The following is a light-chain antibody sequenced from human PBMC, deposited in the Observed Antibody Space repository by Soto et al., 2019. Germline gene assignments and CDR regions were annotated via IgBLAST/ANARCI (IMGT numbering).Light chain of an antibody. CDR2: RAS. Sequence: EIVLTQSPATLSLSPGERATLSCRASQRVSSGFLAWYQQKPGQAPRLLIYRASTRATGIPDRFTGSGSGTDFTLTISRLEPEDFAVYYCQQYESSPLTFGGGTKVEIK. CDR1: QRVSSGF. J-gene: IGKJ4*01. V-gene: IGKV3-20*01. CDR3: QQYESSPLT.